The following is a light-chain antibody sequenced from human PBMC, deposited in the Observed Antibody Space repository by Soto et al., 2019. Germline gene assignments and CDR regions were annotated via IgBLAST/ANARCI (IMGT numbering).Light chain of an antibody. V-gene: IGKV1-5*03. Sequence: DIQMTQNPSTLSASVGDRVTITCRASQSISSWLAWYQQKPGKAPKLLIYKASSLESGVPSRFSGSGSGTEFTLTISSLQPDDFATYYCQQYNSYSWTFGQ. CDR1: QSISSW. CDR2: KAS. J-gene: IGKJ1*01. CDR3: QQYNSYSWT.